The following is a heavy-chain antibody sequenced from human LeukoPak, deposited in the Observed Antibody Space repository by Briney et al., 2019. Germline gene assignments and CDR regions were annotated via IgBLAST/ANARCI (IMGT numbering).Heavy chain of an antibody. CDR1: GGSISSSNW. D-gene: IGHD3-10*01. Sequence: SETLSLTCAVSGGSISSSNWWSWVRQPPGKGLEWIGEIYHSGSTNYNPSLKSRVTISVDKSKNQFSLKLSSVTAADTAVYYCASRVSYYGSGSYYYYYGMDVWGQGTTVTVS. CDR3: ASRVSYYGSGSYYYYYGMDV. V-gene: IGHV4-4*02. J-gene: IGHJ6*02. CDR2: IYHSGST.